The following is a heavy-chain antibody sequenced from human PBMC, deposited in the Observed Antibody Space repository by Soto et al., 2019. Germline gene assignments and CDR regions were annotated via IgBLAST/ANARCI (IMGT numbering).Heavy chain of an antibody. D-gene: IGHD6-19*01. V-gene: IGHV1-3*01. CDR2: INAGNGNT. J-gene: IGHJ4*02. CDR1: GYTFISYV. Sequence: ASVKVSCKASGYTFISYVMHWVRQAPGQRLEWMGWINAGNGNTKYSQKFQGRVTITRGTSASTAYMELSSLRSEDTAVYYCARAVAVPADFDYWGQGTLVTVSS. CDR3: ARAVAVPADFDY.